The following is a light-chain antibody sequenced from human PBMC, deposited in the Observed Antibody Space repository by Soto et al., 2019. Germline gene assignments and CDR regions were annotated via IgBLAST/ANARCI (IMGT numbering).Light chain of an antibody. CDR2: EAS. J-gene: IGKJ1*01. CDR3: QQSYNTPRT. Sequence: DIQMTQSPSSLSASVGDRVTITCRASQSISSYLNWYQQKPGKAPKVLIYEASSLQSGVPSRFSGGGSGTDFTLTITSLQPEDFATYYCQQSYNTPRTFGQGTKVEI. V-gene: IGKV1-39*01. CDR1: QSISSY.